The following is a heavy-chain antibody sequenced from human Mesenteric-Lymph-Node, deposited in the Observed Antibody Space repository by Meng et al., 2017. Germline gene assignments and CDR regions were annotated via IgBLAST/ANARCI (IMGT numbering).Heavy chain of an antibody. CDR3: ARDPGKGSSWYYPYDYYYGMDV. CDR2: ISYDGSNK. CDR1: GFTFSSYA. J-gene: IGHJ6*02. D-gene: IGHD6-13*01. Sequence: GESLKISCAASGFTFSSYAMHWVRQAPGKGLEWVAVISYDGSNKYYADSVKGRFTISRDNSKNTLYLQMNSLRAEDTAVYYCARDPGKGSSWYYPYDYYYGMDVWGQGTTVTVSS. V-gene: IGHV3-30*07.